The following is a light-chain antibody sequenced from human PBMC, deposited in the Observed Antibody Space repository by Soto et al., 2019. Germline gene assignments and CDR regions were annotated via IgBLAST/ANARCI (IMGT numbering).Light chain of an antibody. CDR2: AAS. CDR1: QGISSY. V-gene: IGKV1-9*01. CDR3: QQLNSYPLT. J-gene: IGKJ4*01. Sequence: IQLTQSPSSLSASVGDRVTITCRASQGISSYLAWYQQKPGKAPKLLIYAASTLQRGVPSRFSGSGSGTDFTPTIRSLQPEDFASYYCQQLNSYPLTFGGGTKVEIK.